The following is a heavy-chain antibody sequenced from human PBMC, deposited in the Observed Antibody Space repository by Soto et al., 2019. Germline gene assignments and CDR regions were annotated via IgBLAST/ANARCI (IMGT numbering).Heavy chain of an antibody. Sequence: PGGSLRLSCSDSGVTFSSYEMNWVRQAPGKGLEWVSYISDSGRTIYYADSVKGRFTVSRDDAQNSVYLQMDSLRAEDTAVYYCARDLLHYDFWSGYSAYFYYGMDVWGPGTTVTVSS. V-gene: IGHV3-48*03. CDR2: ISDSGRTI. D-gene: IGHD3-3*01. CDR3: ARDLLHYDFWSGYSAYFYYGMDV. J-gene: IGHJ6*02. CDR1: GVTFSSYE.